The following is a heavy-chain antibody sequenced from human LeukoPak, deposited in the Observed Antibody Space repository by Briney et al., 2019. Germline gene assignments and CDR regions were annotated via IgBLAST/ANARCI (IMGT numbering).Heavy chain of an antibody. Sequence: PSETLSLTCTVSTASISDYYWSWIRQPPGKGLEWIGYVYYSGSTSYNPALKSRVTISLDTSKNQFSLKLSSVTAADTAVYYCASAASGGVWYLELWGRGTLVTVSS. CDR2: VYYSGST. CDR3: ASAASGGVWYLEL. J-gene: IGHJ2*01. CDR1: TASISDYY. D-gene: IGHD3-16*01. V-gene: IGHV4-59*08.